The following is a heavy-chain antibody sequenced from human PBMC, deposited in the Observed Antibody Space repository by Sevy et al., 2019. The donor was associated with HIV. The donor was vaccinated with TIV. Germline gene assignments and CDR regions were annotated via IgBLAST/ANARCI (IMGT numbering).Heavy chain of an antibody. D-gene: IGHD2-2*01. V-gene: IGHV3-21*01. CDR1: GFSISGYT. CDR3: ARVGLGDCSGTNCSPNDY. Sequence: GGSLRLSCAASGFSISGYTMNWVRQAPGKGLEWVSSISSGSSFIYYADSLKGRFTISRDNARNLLYLQMNSLRVEDTAVYYCARVGLGDCSGTNCSPNDYWGQGTLLTVSS. J-gene: IGHJ4*02. CDR2: ISSGSSFI.